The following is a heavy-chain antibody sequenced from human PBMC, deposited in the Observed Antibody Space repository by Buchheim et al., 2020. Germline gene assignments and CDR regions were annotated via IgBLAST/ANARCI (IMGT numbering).Heavy chain of an antibody. CDR2: ISSSSSTI. Sequence: EVQLLESGGGLVQPGGSLRLSCAASGFTFSSYSMNWVRQAPGKGLEWVSYISSSSSTIYYADSVKGRFTISRDNAKNSLYLQMNSLRAEDTAVYYCARGAPATDPDYYGMDVWGQGTT. CDR3: ARGAPATDPDYYGMDV. V-gene: IGHV3-48*01. D-gene: IGHD5-12*01. J-gene: IGHJ6*02. CDR1: GFTFSSYS.